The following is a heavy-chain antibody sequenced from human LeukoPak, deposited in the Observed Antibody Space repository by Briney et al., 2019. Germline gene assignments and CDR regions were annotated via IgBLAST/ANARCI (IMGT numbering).Heavy chain of an antibody. CDR1: SGSISSSSYY. CDR2: IYYSGST. V-gene: IGHV4-39*07. J-gene: IGHJ4*02. CDR3: ARVGYYYDSSGYYSPYYYFDY. Sequence: SETLSLTCTVSSGSISSSSYYWGWIRQPPGKGLEWIGSIYYSGSTYYNPSLKSRVTISVDTSKNQFSLKLSSVTAADTAVYYCARVGYYYDSSGYYSPYYYFDYWGQGTLVTVSS. D-gene: IGHD3-22*01.